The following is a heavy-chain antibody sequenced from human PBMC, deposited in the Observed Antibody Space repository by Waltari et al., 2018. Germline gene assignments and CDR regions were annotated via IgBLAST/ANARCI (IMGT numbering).Heavy chain of an antibody. Sequence: EVYLVESGGALVQPGTSLRLSCAASGFNFETYTMHWVRQAPGMGLEGVAGISWNRASIAYADSVRGRFTISRDNAKKSVSLHMDTLGPEDTALYFCVGNVATSGDYGYSDHWGQGTLVTVSS. CDR1: GFNFETYT. CDR3: VGNVATSGDYGYSDH. CDR2: ISWNRASI. J-gene: IGHJ4*02. D-gene: IGHD4-17*01. V-gene: IGHV3-9*01.